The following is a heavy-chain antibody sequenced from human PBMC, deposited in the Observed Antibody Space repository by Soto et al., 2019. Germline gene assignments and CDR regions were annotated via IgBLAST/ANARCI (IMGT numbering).Heavy chain of an antibody. Sequence: WASVKVSCKASGFTFTSSAVQWVRQARGQRLEWIGWIVVGSGNTNYAQKFQERVTITRDMSTSTAYMELSSLRSEDTAVYYCAADPSQQLLSDYYYGMDVWGQGTTVTLSS. J-gene: IGHJ6*02. CDR2: IVVGSGNT. D-gene: IGHD6-13*01. CDR1: GFTFTSSA. V-gene: IGHV1-58*01. CDR3: AADPSQQLLSDYYYGMDV.